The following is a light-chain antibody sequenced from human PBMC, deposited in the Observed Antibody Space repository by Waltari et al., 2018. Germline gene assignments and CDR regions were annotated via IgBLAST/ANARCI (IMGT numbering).Light chain of an antibody. CDR3: QQSYSIPWT. J-gene: IGKJ1*01. CDR1: QSISSY. V-gene: IGKV1-39*01. CDR2: AAS. Sequence: DIQMTQSPSSLSASVGDRVTITCRASQSISSYLNWYQLNPGKAPKLLIYAASSLQSGVPSRFSGSGSGTDFTLTISSLQPEDFVTYYCQQSYSIPWTFGQGTKVEIK.